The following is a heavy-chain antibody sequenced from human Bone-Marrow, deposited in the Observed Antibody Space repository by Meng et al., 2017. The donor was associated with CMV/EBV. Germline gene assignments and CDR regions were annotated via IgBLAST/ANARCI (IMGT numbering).Heavy chain of an antibody. D-gene: IGHD5-18*01. CDR1: GFSFSAYA. CDR2: ISSTGTYI. Sequence: GESLKISCAASGFSFSAYAMNWVRQAPGKGLEWVSSISSTGTYIYYAESVKGRFTISRDNSKNTLYLQMNSLRAEDTAVYYCARRAGYSYGFDYWGQGTLVTVSS. J-gene: IGHJ4*02. V-gene: IGHV3-21*04. CDR3: ARRAGYSYGFDY.